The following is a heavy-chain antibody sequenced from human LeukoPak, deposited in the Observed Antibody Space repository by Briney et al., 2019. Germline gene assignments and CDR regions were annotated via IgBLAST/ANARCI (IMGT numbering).Heavy chain of an antibody. V-gene: IGHV3-21*04. J-gene: IGHJ5*02. CDR2: ISSSSSHI. CDR1: GFTFSSYS. CDR3: ARPNNYDSSGYPSFFRT. Sequence: PGGSLRLSCAASGFTFSSYSMNWVRQAPGKGLEWVSSISSSSSHIYYADSVKGRFTISRDNAKNSLYLQMSSLRSEDTAVYYCARPNNYDSSGYPSFFRTWGQGTLVTVSS. D-gene: IGHD3-22*01.